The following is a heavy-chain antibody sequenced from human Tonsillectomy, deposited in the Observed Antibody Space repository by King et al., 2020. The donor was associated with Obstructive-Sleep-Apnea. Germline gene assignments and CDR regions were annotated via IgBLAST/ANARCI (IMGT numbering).Heavy chain of an antibody. D-gene: IGHD3-10*01. CDR1: GFTFSDHY. CDR2: IRKKINSYTT. J-gene: IGHJ3*02. CDR3: VLVQVGGDNRYALDI. V-gene: IGHV3-72*01. Sequence: VQLVESGGDLVRPGGSLRVSCAASGFTFSDHYMDWVRQAPGKGLEWVGRIRKKINSYTTEYAASVKGRFTISRDDSENSLHLQMNSLKTEDTAVYFCVLVQVGGDNRYALDIWGQGTMVTVSS.